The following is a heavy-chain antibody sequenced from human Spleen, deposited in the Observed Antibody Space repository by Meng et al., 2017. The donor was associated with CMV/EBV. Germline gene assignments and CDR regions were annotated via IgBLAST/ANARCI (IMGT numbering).Heavy chain of an antibody. V-gene: IGHV3-21*06. CDR1: GFTFSSYS. CDR2: ISTSSYI. CDR3: GRDMDV. J-gene: IGHJ6*02. Sequence: GESLKISCAASGFTFSSYSMNWVRRAPGKGLEWVSSISTSSYIYYADSVKGRFTISRANSKNTLYLQMNSLRGEDTAVYYCGRDMDVWGQGTTVTVSS.